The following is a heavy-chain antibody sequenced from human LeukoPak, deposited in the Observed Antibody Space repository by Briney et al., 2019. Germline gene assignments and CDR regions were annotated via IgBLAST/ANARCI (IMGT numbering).Heavy chain of an antibody. D-gene: IGHD2-15*01. Sequence: SETLSLTCTVSGVSISSYYWSWIRQAAGTGLEWIGRINTSGNTNSNPSPKTRVSLSVDTSKNQFSLKLSSVTAADTAVYSCARIYCDGGGCYWFDPWGEGTLVTVSS. CDR2: INTSGNT. CDR3: ARIYCDGGGCYWFDP. CDR1: GVSISSYY. V-gene: IGHV4-4*07. J-gene: IGHJ5*02.